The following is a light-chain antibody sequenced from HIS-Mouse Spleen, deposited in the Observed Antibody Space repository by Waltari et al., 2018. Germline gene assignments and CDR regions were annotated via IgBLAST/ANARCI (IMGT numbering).Light chain of an antibody. CDR3: QQYNNWPYST. V-gene: IGKV3-15*01. CDR1: QSVSSN. CDR2: GAS. J-gene: IGKJ3*01. Sequence: EIVMTQSPATLSVSPGERATLSCRASQSVSSNLAWYQQKPGQAPRLLIYGASTRATGIPARFSGSRSGTEFTLTISSLQSEDFAVYYCQQYNNWPYSTFGPGTKVDIK.